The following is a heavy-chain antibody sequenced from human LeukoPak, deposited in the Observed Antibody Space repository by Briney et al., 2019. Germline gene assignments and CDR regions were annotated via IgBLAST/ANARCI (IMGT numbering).Heavy chain of an antibody. Sequence: SETLSLTCTVSGGSISSYYWGWIRQPPGKGLEWIGYIYYSGSTNYNPSLKSRVTISVDTSKNQFSLKLSSVTAADTAVYYCARGSDYYDSSGYLQWWGQGTLVTVSS. CDR2: IYYSGST. J-gene: IGHJ4*02. CDR1: GGSISSYY. CDR3: ARGSDYYDSSGYLQW. D-gene: IGHD3-22*01. V-gene: IGHV4-59*01.